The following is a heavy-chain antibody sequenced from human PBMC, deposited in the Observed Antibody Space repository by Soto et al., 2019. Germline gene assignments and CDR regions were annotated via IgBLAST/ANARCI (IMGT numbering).Heavy chain of an antibody. CDR3: AKDLQFSGWLSAQTFEY. CDR1: RFTFSGHA. V-gene: IGHV3-23*01. J-gene: IGHJ4*02. D-gene: IGHD6-19*01. CDR2: ITGSGDST. Sequence: VGSLRISCEVSRFTFSGHAIIWVLQTPLNWLECVSSITGSGDSTYYADSVKGRFTISRDKSKSTLYLQMNSLRAEDTAVYYCAKDLQFSGWLSAQTFEYWGQGTQVTVSS.